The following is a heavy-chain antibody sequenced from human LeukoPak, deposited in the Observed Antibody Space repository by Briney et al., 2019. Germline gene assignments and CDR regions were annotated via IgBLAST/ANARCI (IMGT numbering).Heavy chain of an antibody. CDR1: GFTFSSFW. J-gene: IGHJ4*02. Sequence: PGGSLRLSCAASGFTFSSFWMSWVRQAPGKGLEWVANINNDGSEKYYVDSVKGRFNISRDNAKNSLYLQMNSLRAEDTAVYYCARELGWDSSEGRDYWGQGSLVTVSS. CDR3: ARELGWDSSEGRDY. CDR2: INNDGSEK. D-gene: IGHD6-19*01. V-gene: IGHV3-7*01.